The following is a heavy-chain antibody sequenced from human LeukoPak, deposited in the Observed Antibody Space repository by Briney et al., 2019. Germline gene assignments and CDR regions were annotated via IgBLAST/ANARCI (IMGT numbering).Heavy chain of an antibody. J-gene: IGHJ6*02. Sequence: SDTLSLTCTVFGASITTYYWTWIRQPPGKGLEWIGYIYYSGSTNYNPSLKSRVTISVDTSKNQFSLKLSSVTAADTAVYYCARHYDRAYYYYYGMDVWGQGTTVTVS. D-gene: IGHD3-3*01. CDR1: GASITTYY. V-gene: IGHV4-59*08. CDR3: ARHYDRAYYYYYGMDV. CDR2: IYYSGST.